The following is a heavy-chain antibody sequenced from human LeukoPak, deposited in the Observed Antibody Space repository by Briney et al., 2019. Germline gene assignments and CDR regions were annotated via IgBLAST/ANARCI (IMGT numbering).Heavy chain of an antibody. Sequence: GASVKVSCKASGYTFTGYYMHWVRQAPGRGLEWMGRINPNSGGTNYAQKFQGRVTMTRDTSISTAYMELSRLRSDDTAVYYCARDRRAFYAFDIWGQGTMVTVSS. CDR2: INPNSGGT. D-gene: IGHD3-3*02. CDR3: ARDRRAFYAFDI. J-gene: IGHJ3*02. CDR1: GYTFTGYY. V-gene: IGHV1-2*06.